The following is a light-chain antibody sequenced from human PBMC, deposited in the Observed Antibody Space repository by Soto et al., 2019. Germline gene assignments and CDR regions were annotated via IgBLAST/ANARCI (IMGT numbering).Light chain of an antibody. CDR1: QTINSW. CDR3: QQYSSYWT. CDR2: DAS. J-gene: IGKJ1*01. V-gene: IGKV1-5*01. Sequence: DIQMTQSPSTLSASVGDRVTITCRASQTINSWLAWYQQKPGKAPRLLIYDASSLESGVPPRLSGSGSGTEFTLTISSLQPDDFATYYCQQYSSYWTFGQGTKVDIK.